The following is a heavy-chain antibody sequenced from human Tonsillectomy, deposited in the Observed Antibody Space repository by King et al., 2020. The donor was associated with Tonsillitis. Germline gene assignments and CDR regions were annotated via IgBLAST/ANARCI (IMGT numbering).Heavy chain of an antibody. J-gene: IGHJ5*02. CDR3: ARAGTGWAYNWIDP. V-gene: IGHV1-46*01. D-gene: IGHD6-19*01. Sequence: QLVQSGAEVKKPGASVKISCQTSGYTFSSYFMHWVRQAPGQGLEWMGVFDPVGGGTVYAQKFQGRLIMTRDTSTSTVSMELSSLRFADTAVYYCARAGTGWAYNWIDPWGQGTLVTVSS. CDR1: GYTFSSYF. CDR2: FDPVGGGT.